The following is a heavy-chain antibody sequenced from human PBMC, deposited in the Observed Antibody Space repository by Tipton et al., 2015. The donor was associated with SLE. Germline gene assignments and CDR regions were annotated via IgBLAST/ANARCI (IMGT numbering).Heavy chain of an antibody. CDR2: ISSSGSTI. D-gene: IGHD3-3*01. V-gene: IGHV3-48*03. CDR1: GFTFSSYE. Sequence: SLRLSCAASGFTFSSYEMNWVRQAPGKGLEWVSYISSSGSTIYYADSVKGRFTISRDNAKNTLYLQMNSLRAEDTAAYYCARAGVVSLFDYWGQGTLVTVSS. J-gene: IGHJ4*02. CDR3: ARAGVVSLFDY.